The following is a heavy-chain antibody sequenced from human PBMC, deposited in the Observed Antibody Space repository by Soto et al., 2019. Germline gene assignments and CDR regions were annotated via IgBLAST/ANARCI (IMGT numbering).Heavy chain of an antibody. J-gene: IGHJ4*02. CDR2: ISSDGTST. Sequence: EMQLVESGGGLVQPGGSLRLSCAASGFTFSNYWMHWVRQAPGKGPVWVSRISSDGTSTTYADSVKGRFTISRDNAKKTLYLQLNSLRAEDTAVYYCARVPNCDSSSCYSYFDFWGQGALVTVSS. CDR3: ARVPNCDSSSCYSYFDF. D-gene: IGHD2-2*01. CDR1: GFTFSNYW. V-gene: IGHV3-74*01.